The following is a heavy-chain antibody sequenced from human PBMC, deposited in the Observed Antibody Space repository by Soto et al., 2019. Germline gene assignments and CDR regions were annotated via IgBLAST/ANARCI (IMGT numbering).Heavy chain of an antibody. CDR3: ARAPKRLAYCSSTSCYTEFDP. D-gene: IGHD2-2*02. V-gene: IGHV1-8*01. CDR1: GYTFTSYD. J-gene: IGHJ5*02. CDR2: MNPNSGNT. Sequence: GASVKVSCKASGYTFTSYDINWVRQATGQGLEWMGWMNPNSGNTGYAQKFQGRVTMTRNTSISTAYMELSSLRSEDTAVYYCARAPKRLAYCSSTSCYTEFDPWGQGTLVTVSS.